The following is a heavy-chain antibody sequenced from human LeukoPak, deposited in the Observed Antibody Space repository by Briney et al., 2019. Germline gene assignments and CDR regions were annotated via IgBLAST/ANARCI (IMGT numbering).Heavy chain of an antibody. V-gene: IGHV4-38-2*02. CDR1: GYSISSGYY. D-gene: IGHD3-22*01. CDR2: IYHSGST. Sequence: SETLSLTCTVSGYSISSGYYWGWIRQPPGKGLEWIGSIYHSGSTYYNPSLKSRVTISVDTSKNQFSLKLSSVTAADTAVYYCARALRDRYYYDSSLYYWGQGTLVTVSS. CDR3: ARALRDRYYYDSSLYY. J-gene: IGHJ4*02.